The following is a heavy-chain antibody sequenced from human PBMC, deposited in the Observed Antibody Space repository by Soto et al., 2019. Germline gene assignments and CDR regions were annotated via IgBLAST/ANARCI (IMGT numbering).Heavy chain of an antibody. V-gene: IGHV4-59*08. CDR2: IYYSGST. D-gene: IGHD4-17*01. CDR1: GLSISSYY. J-gene: IGHJ6*02. Sequence: SETLSLTCTVSGLSISSYYWSWIRQPPGKVLEWIGYIYYSGSTNYNPSLKSRVTLSVDTSKNQFSLKLSSVTAADTAVYYCARFKGSVIDYGDLGYYGMDVWGQGTTVT. CDR3: ARFKGSVIDYGDLGYYGMDV.